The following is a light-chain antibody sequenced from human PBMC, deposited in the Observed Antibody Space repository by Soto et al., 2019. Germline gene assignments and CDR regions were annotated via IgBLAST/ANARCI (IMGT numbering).Light chain of an antibody. CDR3: SSYAGSLYV. CDR2: EVS. Sequence: SALTQPPSASGSPGQSVTISCTGTSSDIGDYNYVSWYQQHPGKAPKLMIYEVSKRPSGVPDRFSGSKSGNTASLTVSGLQAEDEADYYCSSYAGSLYVFGTGTQLTVL. V-gene: IGLV2-8*01. CDR1: SSDIGDYNY. J-gene: IGLJ1*01.